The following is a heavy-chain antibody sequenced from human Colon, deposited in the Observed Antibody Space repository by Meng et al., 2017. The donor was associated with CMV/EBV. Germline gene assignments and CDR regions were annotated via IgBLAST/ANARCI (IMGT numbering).Heavy chain of an antibody. D-gene: IGHD4-23*01. CDR2: IYYSGN. V-gene: IGHV4-59*01. Sequence: SETLSLTCTVSGGSISSFYWSWIRQSPGKGLEWVGDIYYSGNNYNPSLKSRVTLSLDTSKNRFSLSLSSATAADTAVYYCARRSPPHNFGGKRGHYFDYWGQGTMVTVSS. CDR3: ARRSPPHNFGGKRGHYFDY. CDR1: GGSISSFY. J-gene: IGHJ4*02.